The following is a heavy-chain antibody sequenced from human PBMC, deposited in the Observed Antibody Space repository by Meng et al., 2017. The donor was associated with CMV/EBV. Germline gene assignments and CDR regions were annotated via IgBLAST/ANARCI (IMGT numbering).Heavy chain of an antibody. CDR3: ASEIRDGYNPGAFDI. V-gene: IGHV1-46*01. CDR2: INPSGGST. CDR1: GYTFTSYY. J-gene: IGHJ3*02. D-gene: IGHD5-24*01. Sequence: ASVKVSCKASGYTFTSYYMHWVRQAPGQGLEWMGIINPSGGSTSYAQKFQGRVTMTRDTSTSTVYMELSSLRSEDTAVYYCASEIRDGYNPGAFDIWGQGTMVTVSS.